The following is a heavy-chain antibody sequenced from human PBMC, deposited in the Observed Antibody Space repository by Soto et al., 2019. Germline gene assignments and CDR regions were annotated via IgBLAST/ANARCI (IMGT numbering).Heavy chain of an antibody. D-gene: IGHD6-19*01. CDR1: GYTFTGYY. CDR3: ARDRRGGGSSGWYLSYYYYYGMDV. J-gene: IGHJ6*02. CDR2: INPNSGGT. V-gene: IGHV1-2*04. Sequence: ASVKVSCKASGYTFTGYYMHWVRQAPGQGLEWMGWINPNSGGTNYAQKFQGWVTMTRGTSISTAYMELSRLRSDDTAVYYCARDRRGGGSSGWYLSYYYYYGMDVWGQGTTVTVSS.